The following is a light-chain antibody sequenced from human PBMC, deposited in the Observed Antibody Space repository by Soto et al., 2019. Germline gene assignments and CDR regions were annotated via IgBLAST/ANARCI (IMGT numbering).Light chain of an antibody. V-gene: IGKV3-15*01. J-gene: IGKJ4*01. CDR2: GAS. CDR1: QSIRSN. CDR3: HQYNSWPLT. Sequence: EIVMTQSPATLSVSPGERVTLSCRASQSIRSNSAWYQQKPGQAPRLLIYGASTRATGIPARFSGSGFGTESTLTISSLQSEDFAVYYCHQYNSWPLTFGGGTKVDIK.